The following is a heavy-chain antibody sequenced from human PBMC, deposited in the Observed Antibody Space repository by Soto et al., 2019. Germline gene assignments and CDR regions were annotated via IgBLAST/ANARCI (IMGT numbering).Heavy chain of an antibody. V-gene: IGHV1-69*05. CDR2: IIPIFRRP. CDR1: VGTFSTSA. J-gene: IGHJ6*02. Sequence: QVQLEQSGAEVKKPGSSVRVSCKASVGTFSTSAISWVRQAPGQGLEWMGGIIPIFRRPDYAQKFQGRATXTXDXXTSTAYMELSGLRSHDTAVYYCARDKDRPQLGGNYYYILDVWGQGTTITVSS. D-gene: IGHD3-3*02. CDR3: ARDKDRPQLGGNYYYILDV.